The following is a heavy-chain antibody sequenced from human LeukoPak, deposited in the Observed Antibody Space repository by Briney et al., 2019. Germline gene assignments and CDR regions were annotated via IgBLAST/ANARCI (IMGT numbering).Heavy chain of an antibody. Sequence: GGSLRLSCAASGFSFSNYAMSWVRQTPGKGLEWVSTIGNDGSTYYADSVKGRFTISRDNSKNTLFLQMNSLRVGDTAVYYCAKDDSSSWFDYWGQGTLVTVSS. CDR2: IGNDGST. V-gene: IGHV3-23*01. CDR3: AKDDSSSWFDY. D-gene: IGHD6-13*01. CDR1: GFSFSNYA. J-gene: IGHJ4*02.